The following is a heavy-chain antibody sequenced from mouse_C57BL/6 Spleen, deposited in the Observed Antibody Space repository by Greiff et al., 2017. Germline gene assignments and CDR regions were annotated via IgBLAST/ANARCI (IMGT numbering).Heavy chain of an antibody. J-gene: IGHJ4*01. Sequence: EVQLQQSGPELVKPGASVKMSCKASGYTFTDYNMHWVKQSHGKSLEWIGYINPNNGGTSYNQKFKSKATLTVNKSSSTAYMELRSLTSEDSAVYYCARSGNYDYAMDYWGQGTSVTVSS. V-gene: IGHV1-22*01. D-gene: IGHD1-1*01. CDR3: ARSGNYDYAMDY. CDR2: INPNNGGT. CDR1: GYTFTDYN.